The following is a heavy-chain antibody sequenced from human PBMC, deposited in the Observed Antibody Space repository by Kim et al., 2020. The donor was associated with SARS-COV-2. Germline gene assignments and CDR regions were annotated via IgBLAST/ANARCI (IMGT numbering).Heavy chain of an antibody. CDR2: STNKAKNYRI. D-gene: IGHD2-8*01. Sequence: GGSLRLSCAVSGFTFSDHFMDWVRQAPRKGLQWVGRSTNKAKNYRIEYAASVKGRFTISRDESENSLYLQMNSLKNEDTAVYYCTRSMTGNIMDVWGQGTTVTVSS. V-gene: IGHV3-72*01. J-gene: IGHJ6*02. CDR1: GFTFSDHF. CDR3: TRSMTGNIMDV.